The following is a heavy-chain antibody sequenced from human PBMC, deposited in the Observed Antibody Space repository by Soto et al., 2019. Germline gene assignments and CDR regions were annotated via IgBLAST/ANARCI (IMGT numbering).Heavy chain of an antibody. CDR3: ARGMTTVTTLDY. J-gene: IGHJ4*02. D-gene: IGHD4-4*01. CDR1: GGSISSGSYY. CDR2: IYYSGST. Sequence: SETLSLTCTVSGGSISSGSYYWGWIRQPPGKGLEWIGSIYYSGSTYYNPSLKSRVTISVDTSKNQFSLKLSSVTAADTAVYYCARGMTTVTTLDYWGQGTLVTVSS. V-gene: IGHV4-39*07.